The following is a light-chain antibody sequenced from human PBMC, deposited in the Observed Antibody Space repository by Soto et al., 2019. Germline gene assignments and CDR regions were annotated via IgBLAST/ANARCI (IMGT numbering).Light chain of an antibody. CDR3: SSYTSSSLV. Sequence: SVLPQPASVSGSPGQSITISCTGTSSDVGGYNYVSWYQQHPGKAPKLMIYDVSNRPSGVSNRFSGSKSGNTASLTISGLQAEDEADYYCSSYTSSSLVFGTGTKVTVL. CDR2: DVS. V-gene: IGLV2-14*01. J-gene: IGLJ1*01. CDR1: SSDVGGYNY.